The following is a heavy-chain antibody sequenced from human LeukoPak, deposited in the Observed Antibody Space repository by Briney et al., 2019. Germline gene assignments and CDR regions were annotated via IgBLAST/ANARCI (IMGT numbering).Heavy chain of an antibody. CDR1: GGSISSYY. CDR3: ARDRAIVVVPAAYYYYMDV. J-gene: IGHJ6*03. D-gene: IGHD2-2*01. CDR2: IYTSGST. V-gene: IGHV4-4*07. Sequence: SETLSLTCRVSGGSISSYYWSWIRQPPGKGLEWIGRIYTSGSTNYNPSLKSRVTMSVDTSKNQFSLKLSSVTAADTAVYYCARDRAIVVVPAAYYYYMDVWGKGTTVTVSS.